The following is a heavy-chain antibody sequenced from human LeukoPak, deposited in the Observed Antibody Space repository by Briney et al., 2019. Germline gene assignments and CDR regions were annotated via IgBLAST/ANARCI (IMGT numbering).Heavy chain of an antibody. CDR1: GFTFSSYS. Sequence: GGSLRLSCAASGFTFSSYSMNWVRQAPGKGLEWVSSISSSSSYIYYADSVKGRFTISRDNAKNSLYLQMNSLRAEDTAVYYCARDRPPTCYMDVRGKGTTVTVSS. V-gene: IGHV3-21*01. J-gene: IGHJ6*03. D-gene: IGHD6-6*01. CDR3: ARDRPPTCYMDV. CDR2: ISSSSSYI.